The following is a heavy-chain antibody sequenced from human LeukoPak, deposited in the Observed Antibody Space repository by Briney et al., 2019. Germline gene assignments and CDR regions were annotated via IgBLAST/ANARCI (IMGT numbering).Heavy chain of an antibody. Sequence: GGSLRLSCAASGFTFSSYGMHWVRQAPGKGLEWVAFIRYDGSNKYYADSVKGRFTISRDNSKNTLYLQMNSLRAEDTAVYYCAKYYGSEYYFDYWGQGTLVTVSS. D-gene: IGHD3-10*01. V-gene: IGHV3-30*02. CDR2: IRYDGSNK. CDR1: GFTFSSYG. J-gene: IGHJ4*02. CDR3: AKYYGSEYYFDY.